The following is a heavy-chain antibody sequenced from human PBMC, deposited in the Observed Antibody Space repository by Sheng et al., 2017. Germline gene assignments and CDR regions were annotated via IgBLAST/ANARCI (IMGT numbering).Heavy chain of an antibody. CDR1: GGSFSGYY. CDR2: VNNSGST. V-gene: IGHV4-34*01. J-gene: IGHJ6*02. CDR3: ATPGRPAAIHGYYYYGLDV. Sequence: QVQLQQWGAGLLKPSETLSLTCAVFGGSFSGYYWSWIRQPPREGAGVDWGKVNNSGSTDYNPSLKTRVTISVDTSKNQFSLKLSSVTAADTAVYYCATPGRPAAIHGYYYYGLDVWGQGTTVTVSS. D-gene: IGHD2-2*02.